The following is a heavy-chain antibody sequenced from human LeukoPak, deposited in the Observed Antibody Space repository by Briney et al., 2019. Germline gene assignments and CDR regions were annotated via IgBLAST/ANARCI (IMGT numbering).Heavy chain of an antibody. CDR3: TTAQGYDFWSGYYTKPLDY. CDR1: GFTFSSYS. D-gene: IGHD3-3*01. V-gene: IGHV3-15*01. J-gene: IGHJ4*02. CDR2: IKSKTDGGTT. Sequence: SGGSLRLSCAASGFTFSSYSMNWVRQAPGKGLEWVGRIKSKTDGGTTDYAAPVKGRFTISRDDSKNTLYLQMNSLKTEDTAVYYCTTAQGYDFWSGYYTKPLDYWGQGTLVTVSS.